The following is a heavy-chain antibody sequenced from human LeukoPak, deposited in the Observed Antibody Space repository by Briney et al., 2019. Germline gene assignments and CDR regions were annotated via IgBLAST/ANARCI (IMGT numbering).Heavy chain of an antibody. D-gene: IGHD2-15*01. CDR3: GRAKALLYYYYGMGV. Sequence: PSETLSLTCTVSGGSISSGDYYWSWIRQPPGKGLEWIGYIYYSGSTYYNPSLMSRVTISVDTSKNQFSLKLSCVTAADTAVYYCGRAKALLYYYYGMGVWGKGTTVTVSS. CDR2: IYYSGST. CDR1: GGSISSGDYY. J-gene: IGHJ6*04. V-gene: IGHV4-30-4*01.